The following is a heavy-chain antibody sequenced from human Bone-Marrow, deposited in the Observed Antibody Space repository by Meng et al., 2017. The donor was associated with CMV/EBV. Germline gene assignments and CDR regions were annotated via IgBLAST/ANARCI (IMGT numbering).Heavy chain of an antibody. CDR3: AGDRAAYGWFDP. V-gene: IGHV4-59*01. D-gene: IGHD4-17*01. CDR2: IYYRGSA. CDR1: CGTISSYY. Sequence: GSLRLSCTVSCGTISSYYRNWIRQPPGKGLEWVAYIYYRGSAHYNPSLKSRVTRSVDTSKNQFSLNLRSVTAADTAMYYCAGDRAAYGWFDPWGQGTLVTFAS. J-gene: IGHJ5*02.